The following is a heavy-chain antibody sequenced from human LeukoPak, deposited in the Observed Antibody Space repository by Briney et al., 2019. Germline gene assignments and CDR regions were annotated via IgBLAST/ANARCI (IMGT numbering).Heavy chain of an antibody. CDR3: AKSPRGSNWENLYFDS. CDR2: INLKNGGT. CDR1: GYTFTDSY. J-gene: IGHJ4*02. Sequence: ASVKVSCKASGYTFTDSYMQWVRQAPGQGLEWMGWINLKNGGTGYAQKFQGRVTMTRDTSITTAYMELSRLRSDDTAMYYCAKSPRGSNWENLYFDSWGQGALVTVSS. D-gene: IGHD6-13*01. V-gene: IGHV1-2*02.